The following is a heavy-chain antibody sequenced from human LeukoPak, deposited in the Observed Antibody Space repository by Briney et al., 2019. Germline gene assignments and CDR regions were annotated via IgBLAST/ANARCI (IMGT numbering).Heavy chain of an antibody. Sequence: SETLSLTCTVSGGSITSDSYSWGWIRQPPGKGLEWIGSIYYSGSTYYNPSLKSRVTISVDTSKNQFSLKLSSVTAADTAVYYCAIREDFWSGYYPVTAEYFQHWGQGTLVTVSS. D-gene: IGHD3-3*01. CDR2: IYYSGST. CDR1: GGSITSDSYS. CDR3: AIREDFWSGYYPVTAEYFQH. J-gene: IGHJ1*01. V-gene: IGHV4-39*01.